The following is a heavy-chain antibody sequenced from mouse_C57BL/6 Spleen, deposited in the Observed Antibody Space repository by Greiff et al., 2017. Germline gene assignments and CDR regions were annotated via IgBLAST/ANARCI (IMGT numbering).Heavy chain of an antibody. CDR2: INPNNGGT. CDR3: ARGYDNLY. CDR1: GYTFTDYY. J-gene: IGHJ2*01. Sequence: VQLQQSGPELVKPGASVKISCKASGYTFTDYYMNWVKQSHGKSLEWIGDINPNNGGTSYNQKFKGKATLTVDKSSSTAYMELRSLTSEDSAVYYCARGYDNLYWGQGTTLTVDS. V-gene: IGHV1-26*01. D-gene: IGHD1-2*01.